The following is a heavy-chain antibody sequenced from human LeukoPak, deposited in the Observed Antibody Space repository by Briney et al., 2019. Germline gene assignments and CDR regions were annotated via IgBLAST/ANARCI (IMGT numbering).Heavy chain of an antibody. D-gene: IGHD3-22*01. V-gene: IGHV1-46*01. J-gene: IGHJ4*02. CDR2: INPSGGST. Sequence: ASVKVSCKASGYTFTSYYMHWVRQAPGQGLEWMGIINPSGGSTSYAQKFQGRVTMTRDTSTSTVYMELSSLRSEDTAVYYCARDRLYYYGSSGYYDYWGQGTLVTVSS. CDR3: ARDRLYYYGSSGYYDY. CDR1: GYTFTSYY.